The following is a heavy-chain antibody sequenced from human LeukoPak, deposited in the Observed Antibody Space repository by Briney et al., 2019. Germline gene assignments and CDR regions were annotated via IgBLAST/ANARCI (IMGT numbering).Heavy chain of an antibody. V-gene: IGHV4-39*01. CDR1: GGSISSSSYY. D-gene: IGHD6-6*01. CDR3: ARLPPGAAHNPRDY. Sequence: NTSETLSLTCTVSGGSISSSSYYWGWIRQPPGKGLEWIGSIYYSGSTYYNPSLKSRVTISVDTSKNQFSLKLSSVTAADTAVYYCARLPPGAAHNPRDYWGQGTLVTVSS. CDR2: IYYSGST. J-gene: IGHJ4*02.